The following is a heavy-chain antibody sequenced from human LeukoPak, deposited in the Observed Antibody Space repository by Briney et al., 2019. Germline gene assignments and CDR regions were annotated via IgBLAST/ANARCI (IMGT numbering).Heavy chain of an antibody. V-gene: IGHV1-2*02. J-gene: IGHJ4*02. CDR1: GYTFTGVY. Sequence: ASVKVSCKASGYTFTGVYIHWVRQAPGQGLGWMAWINPQSGATNYAQKFRGRVTMTRDVSISTAYMEVTSLTFDDTAVYYCARGGDDSGLYFAYWGQGTLVTVSS. CDR3: ARGGDDSGLYFAY. CDR2: INPQSGAT. D-gene: IGHD3-22*01.